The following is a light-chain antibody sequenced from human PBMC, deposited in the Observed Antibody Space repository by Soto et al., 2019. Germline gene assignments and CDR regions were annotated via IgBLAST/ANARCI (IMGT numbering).Light chain of an antibody. Sequence: QSALTQPASVSGSPGQSITISCTGTSSDVGSYNLVSWYQHHPGKAPKLMIYEVSKRPSGVSNRFSGSKSGNTASLTISGLQDEDEADYYCCSYAGSSTFPYVFGTGTKVTVL. J-gene: IGLJ1*01. CDR1: SSDVGSYNL. V-gene: IGLV2-23*02. CDR2: EVS. CDR3: CSYAGSSTFPYV.